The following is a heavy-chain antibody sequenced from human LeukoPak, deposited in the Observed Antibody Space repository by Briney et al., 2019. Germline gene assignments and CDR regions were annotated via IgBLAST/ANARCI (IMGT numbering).Heavy chain of an antibody. Sequence: ASVKVSCKASGYTFTGYYMHWVRQAPGQGLEWMGRINPNSGGTNYAQKFQGRVTMTRDTSISTAYMELSRLRSDDTAVYYCARGFRDYVWGSYRPHNWFDPWGQGTLVTVS. D-gene: IGHD3-16*02. CDR2: INPNSGGT. J-gene: IGHJ5*02. CDR1: GYTFTGYY. CDR3: ARGFRDYVWGSYRPHNWFDP. V-gene: IGHV1-2*06.